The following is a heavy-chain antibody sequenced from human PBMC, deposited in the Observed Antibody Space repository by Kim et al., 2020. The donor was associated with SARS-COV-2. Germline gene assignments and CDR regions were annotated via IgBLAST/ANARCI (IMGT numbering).Heavy chain of an antibody. V-gene: IGHV3-33*06. Sequence: GGSLRLSCAASGFTFSNYAMGWVRQAPGKGLEWVAAIYYDGSRTDYADSVEGRFTIYRDNSKDTLSLQMNSLRAEDTAVYYCVKDVKQGVLGVIYFVY. CDR3: VKDVKQGVLGVIYFVY. CDR2: IYYDGSRT. D-gene: IGHD2-21*01. CDR1: GFTFSNYA. J-gene: IGHJ4*01.